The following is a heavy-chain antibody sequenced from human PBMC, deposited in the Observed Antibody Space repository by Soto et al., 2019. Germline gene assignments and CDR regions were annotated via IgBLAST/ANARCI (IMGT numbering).Heavy chain of an antibody. CDR1: GFTFSSYS. V-gene: IGHV3-21*01. J-gene: IGHJ6*03. Sequence: GGSLRLSCAASGFTFSSYSMNWVRQAPGKGLEWVSSISSSSSYIYYADSVKGRFTISRDNAKNSLYLQMNSLRAEDTAVYYCARGERRIMIFGVGPGRWYYMDVWGKGTTVTVSS. CDR2: ISSSSSYI. D-gene: IGHD3-3*01. CDR3: ARGERRIMIFGVGPGRWYYMDV.